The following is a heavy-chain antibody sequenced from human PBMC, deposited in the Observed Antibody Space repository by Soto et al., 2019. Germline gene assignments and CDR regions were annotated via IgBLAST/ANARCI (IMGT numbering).Heavy chain of an antibody. V-gene: IGHV4-30-4*01. CDR3: ARVHIPMVRGAAICFYP. Sequence: PSETLSLTCTVSGGSISSGVYYWSWIRQPPGKGLEWIGYFYYSGSAYYSPSLKSRVTISLDTSKNQFSLKLSSVTAADTAVYYCARVHIPMVRGAAICFYPSGQGTLVTVSS. J-gene: IGHJ5*02. D-gene: IGHD3-10*01. CDR2: FYYSGSA. CDR1: GGSISSGVYY.